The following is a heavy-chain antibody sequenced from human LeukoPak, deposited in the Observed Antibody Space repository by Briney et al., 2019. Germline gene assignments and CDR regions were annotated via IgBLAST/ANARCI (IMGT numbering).Heavy chain of an antibody. CDR3: ARNELQQHIDH. D-gene: IGHD1/OR15-1a*01. J-gene: IGHJ4*02. Sequence: SETLSLTCTVSGGSISSGGYYWSWIRQHPGKTLEWIGYIYCSGSTYYNPSLKSRISIAMDTSKNQFSLKLSSVTAADTAVYYCARNELQQHIDHWGQGTLVTVSS. CDR1: GGSISSGGYY. V-gene: IGHV4-31*03. CDR2: IYCSGST.